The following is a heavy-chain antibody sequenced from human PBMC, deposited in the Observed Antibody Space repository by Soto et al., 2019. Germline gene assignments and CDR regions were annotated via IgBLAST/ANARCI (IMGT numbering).Heavy chain of an antibody. CDR2: ISAYTDDP. Sequence: QGQLVQSGAEVKKPGASVKVSCTASGNTFTNFGVTWVRQAPGQGLEWMGWISAYTDDPNYAQKFQGRVTMTIGTSTSTADLDLRSLTSDDTAVYYCAKGWDVKSVDHWGQGARVTVSS. J-gene: IGHJ4*02. CDR1: GNTFTNFG. CDR3: AKGWDVKSVDH. D-gene: IGHD1-26*01. V-gene: IGHV1-18*01.